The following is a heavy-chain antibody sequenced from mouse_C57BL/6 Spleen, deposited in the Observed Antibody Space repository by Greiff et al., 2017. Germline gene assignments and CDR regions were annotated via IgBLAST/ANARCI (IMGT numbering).Heavy chain of an antibody. CDR3: ARHPYGSSYWYFDV. CDR1: GFTFSSYG. CDR2: ISSGGSYT. V-gene: IGHV5-6*01. J-gene: IGHJ1*03. Sequence: VESGGDLVKPGGSLKLSCAASGFTFSSYGMSWVRQTPDKRLEWVATISSGGSYTYYPDSVKGLFTISRDNATNTLYLQMSSLKSEDTAMYYCARHPYGSSYWYFDVWGTGTTVTVSS. D-gene: IGHD1-1*01.